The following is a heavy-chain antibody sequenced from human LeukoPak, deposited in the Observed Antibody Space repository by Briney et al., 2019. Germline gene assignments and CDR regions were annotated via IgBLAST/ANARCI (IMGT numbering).Heavy chain of an antibody. D-gene: IGHD3-9*01. V-gene: IGHV4-4*07. CDR2: IYTSGST. J-gene: IGHJ4*02. Sequence: SETLSLTCTVSGGSISSYYWSWIRQPAGKGLEWIGRIYTSGSTNYNPSLKSRVTISVDMSKNQFSLKLSSVTAADTAVYYCARESLFYDILTGYSDYFDYWGQGTLVTVSS. CDR3: ARESLFYDILTGYSDYFDY. CDR1: GGSISSYY.